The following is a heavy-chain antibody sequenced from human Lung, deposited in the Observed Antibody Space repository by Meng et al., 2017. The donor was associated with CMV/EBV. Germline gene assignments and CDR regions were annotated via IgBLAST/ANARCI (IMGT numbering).Heavy chain of an antibody. CDR1: GGSVNSPNYS. CDR3: ARQWAGSSFDY. Sequence: TCSVSGGSVNSPNYSWSWIRQSPGKGLEWIGYISYSGSTTYNPSLNSRVTIAMDKSKNQFSLNLFSLTPADSALYYCARQWAGSSFDYWGQGALVTVSS. J-gene: IGHJ4*02. CDR2: ISYSGST. D-gene: IGHD1-26*01. V-gene: IGHV4-61*01.